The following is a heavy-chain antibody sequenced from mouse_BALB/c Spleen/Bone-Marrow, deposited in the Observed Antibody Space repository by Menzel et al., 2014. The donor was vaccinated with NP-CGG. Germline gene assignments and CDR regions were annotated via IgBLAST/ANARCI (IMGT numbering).Heavy chain of an antibody. V-gene: IGHV4-1*02. CDR3: ARLHYYGFFDY. D-gene: IGHD1-2*01. CDR1: GFDFSRFW. CDR2: INPDSNTI. J-gene: IGHJ3*01. Sequence: EVNVVESGGGLVQPGGSLKLSCAASGFDFSRFWMSWVRQAPGKGLEWIGEINPDSNTINYTPSLKDKFIISRDNAKNTLYLQMSKVRSEDTALYYCARLHYYGFFDYWGQGTLVTVSA.